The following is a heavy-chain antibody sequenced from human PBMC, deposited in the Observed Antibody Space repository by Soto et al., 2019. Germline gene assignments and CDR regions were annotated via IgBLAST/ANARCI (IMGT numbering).Heavy chain of an antibody. Sequence: SETLSLTCTVSGGSINNYYWSWIRQPPGKGLEWIGYIYYSGSTNYNPSLKSRVTISLETSRNQFSLKLSSVTAADTAVYYCARQRWFDYWGQGTLVTVSS. J-gene: IGHJ4*02. CDR2: IYYSGST. CDR1: GGSINNYY. V-gene: IGHV4-59*08. CDR3: ARQRWFDY.